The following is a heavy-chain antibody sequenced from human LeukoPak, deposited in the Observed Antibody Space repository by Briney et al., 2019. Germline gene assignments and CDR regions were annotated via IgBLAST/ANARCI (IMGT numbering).Heavy chain of an antibody. CDR2: INWNGGST. J-gene: IGHJ4*02. V-gene: IGHV3-20*04. CDR3: ARKLWNYPYYFDY. Sequence: GGSLRLSCAASGFTFSSYAMSWVRQAPGKGLEWVSGINWNGGSTGYADSVKGRFTISRDNAKNSLYLQMNSLRAEDTALYYCARKLWNYPYYFDYWGQGTLVTVSS. CDR1: GFTFSSYA. D-gene: IGHD1-7*01.